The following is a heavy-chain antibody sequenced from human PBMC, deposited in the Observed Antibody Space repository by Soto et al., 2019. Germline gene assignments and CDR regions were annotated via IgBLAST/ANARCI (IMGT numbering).Heavy chain of an antibody. CDR1: GFTFSSYA. J-gene: IGHJ3*02. D-gene: IGHD2-15*01. V-gene: IGHV3-23*01. CDR2: ISGSGGST. CDR3: GKDCIGGSCHNWDAFDI. Sequence: GGSLRLSCAASGFTFSSYAMSWVRQAPGKGLEWVSAISGSGGSTYYADSVKGRFTISRDNSKNTLYLQMNSLRAEDTAVYYCGKDCIGGSCHNWDAFDICGPGAMVTGSS.